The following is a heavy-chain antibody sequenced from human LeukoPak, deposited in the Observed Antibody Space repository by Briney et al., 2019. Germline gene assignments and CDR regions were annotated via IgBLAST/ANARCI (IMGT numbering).Heavy chain of an antibody. V-gene: IGHV4-31*03. J-gene: IGHJ4*02. Sequence: SETLSLTCTVSGGSISSGGYYWSWIRQHPGKGLEWIGYIYYSGSTYYNPSLKSRVTISVDTSKNQFSLKLSSVTAADTAVYYCARVSNDSSGSRLDYWGQGTLVTVSS. CDR3: ARVSNDSSGSRLDY. CDR1: GGSISSGGYY. D-gene: IGHD3-22*01. CDR2: IYYSGST.